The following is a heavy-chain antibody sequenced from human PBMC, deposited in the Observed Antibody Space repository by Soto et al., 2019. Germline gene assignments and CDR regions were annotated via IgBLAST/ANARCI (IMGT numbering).Heavy chain of an antibody. V-gene: IGHV3-30*19. D-gene: IGHD3-16*01. CDR3: ARWGTTGGLDV. CDR2: TSYDGSDK. J-gene: IGHJ1*01. CDR1: GFTFRSYV. Sequence: QVQLVESGGGVVQPGTSLRVSSVGSGFTFRSYVMHWVRQAPGKGLEWVALTSYDGSDKYYDDSVRGRFTISRDNSRNTVDLQMDSLRLEDTALYYCARWGTTGGLDVWGQGTLVSVSS.